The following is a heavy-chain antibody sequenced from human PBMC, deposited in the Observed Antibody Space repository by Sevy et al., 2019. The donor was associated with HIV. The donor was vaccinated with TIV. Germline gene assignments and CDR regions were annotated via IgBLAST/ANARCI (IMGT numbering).Heavy chain of an antibody. CDR1: GGSISSGGYY. CDR2: IYYSGST. V-gene: IGHV4-31*03. D-gene: IGHD4-17*01. Sequence: SETLSLTCTVSGGSISSGGYYWSWIRQHPGKGLEWIGYIYYSGSTYYNPSLKSRVTISVDTSKNQFSLKLSSVTAADTAVYYCARGASVTTALYYYYGMDVWAKGPRSPSP. CDR3: ARGASVTTALYYYYGMDV. J-gene: IGHJ6*02.